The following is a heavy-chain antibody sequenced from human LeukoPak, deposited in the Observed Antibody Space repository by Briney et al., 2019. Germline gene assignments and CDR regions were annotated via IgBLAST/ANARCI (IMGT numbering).Heavy chain of an antibody. Sequence: PGGSLRLSCAASGFTFSSYGMHWVRQAPGKGLEWVAFIRNDGSYRYYVDSVKGRFTISRDNSKNMLYLQMNSLRAEDTAVYYCAKDGGPTFYGLGSYRRYFDLWGRGTLVTVSS. D-gene: IGHD3-10*01. J-gene: IGHJ2*01. V-gene: IGHV3-30*02. CDR3: AKDGGPTFYGLGSYRRYFDL. CDR2: IRNDGSYR. CDR1: GFTFSSYG.